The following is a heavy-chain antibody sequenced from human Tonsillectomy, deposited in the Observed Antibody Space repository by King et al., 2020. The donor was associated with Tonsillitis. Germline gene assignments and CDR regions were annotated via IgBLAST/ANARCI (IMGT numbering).Heavy chain of an antibody. CDR2: ISTNSKYI. V-gene: IGHV3-21*01. CDR1: GFTISNYD. Sequence: VQLVESGGGLVKPGGSLRLSCATSGFTISNYDMNWVRQAPGKGLEWVSSISTNSKYIYYAASVKGRFTISRDIAKNSLFLQMNSLTAEDTAVYYCAKDKGTTYYDSGRGAFDIWGQGTMVTVSS. CDR3: AKDKGTTYYDSGRGAFDI. D-gene: IGHD3-22*01. J-gene: IGHJ3*02.